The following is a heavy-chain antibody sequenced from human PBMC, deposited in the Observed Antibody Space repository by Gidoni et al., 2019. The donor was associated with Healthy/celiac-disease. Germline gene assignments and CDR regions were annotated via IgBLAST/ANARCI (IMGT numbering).Heavy chain of an antibody. V-gene: IGHV3-23*01. CDR2: ISGSGGST. CDR1: GFPFCSYA. Sequence: EVQLFESGGGLVQPGWSLRFSCAASGFPFCSYAMPWVRQAPGKGLEWVSAISGSGGSTYYADSVKGRFTISRDNSKNTLYLQMNSLRAEDTAVYYCAKNLVPAAKPNAFDIWGQGTMVTVSS. D-gene: IGHD2-2*02. CDR3: AKNLVPAAKPNAFDI. J-gene: IGHJ3*02.